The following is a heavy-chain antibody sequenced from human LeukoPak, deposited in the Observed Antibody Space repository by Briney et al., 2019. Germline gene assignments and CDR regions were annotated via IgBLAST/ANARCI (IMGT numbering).Heavy chain of an antibody. V-gene: IGHV1-18*01. D-gene: IGHD4-23*01. CDR3: ARDGGNPDY. CDR2: ISAYNGNT. J-gene: IGHJ4*02. CDR1: GYTFTSSG. Sequence: GASETVSCKASGYTFTSSGTNWARQAPGQGLEWMGWISAYNGNTNYAQKLQGRVTMTTDTSTSTAYMELRSLRSDDTAVYYCARDGGNPDYWGQGTLVTVSS.